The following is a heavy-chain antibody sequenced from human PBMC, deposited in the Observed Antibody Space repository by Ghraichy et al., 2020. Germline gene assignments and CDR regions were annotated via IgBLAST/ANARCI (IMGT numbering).Heavy chain of an antibody. CDR3: ARIRSSSWSSDYYDGMDV. CDR2: IFSNDEK. V-gene: IGHV2-26*01. D-gene: IGHD6-13*01. Sequence: SGPTLVKPTETLTLTCTVSGFSLSNARMGVSWIRQPPGKALEWLAHIFSNDEKSYSTSLKSRLTISKDTSKSQVVLTMTNMDPVDTATYYCARIRSSSWSSDYYDGMDVWGQGTTVTVSS. CDR1: GFSLSNARMG. J-gene: IGHJ6*02.